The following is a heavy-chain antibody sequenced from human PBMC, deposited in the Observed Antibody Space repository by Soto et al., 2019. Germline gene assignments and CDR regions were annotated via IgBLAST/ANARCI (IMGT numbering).Heavy chain of an antibody. CDR3: AKVLPGRGYLSSVDY. D-gene: IGHD6-6*01. V-gene: IGHV3-23*01. CDR2: ISGSGGST. Sequence: GGFLRLSCTASGFTFSSYAMSWVRQAPGKGLEWVSAISGSGGSTYYADSVKGRFTISRDNSKNTLYLQMNSLRAEDTAVYYCAKVLPGRGYLSSVDYWGQGTLVTVSS. CDR1: GFTFSSYA. J-gene: IGHJ4*02.